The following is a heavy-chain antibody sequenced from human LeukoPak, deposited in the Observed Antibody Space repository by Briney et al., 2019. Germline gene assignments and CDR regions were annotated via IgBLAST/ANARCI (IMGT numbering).Heavy chain of an antibody. CDR3: ARRPLIAAAATRYFDY. J-gene: IGHJ4*02. D-gene: IGHD6-13*01. V-gene: IGHV4-34*01. Sequence: GSLRLSCAASGFTFSDYYMSWIRQAPGKGLEWIGEINHSGSTNYNPSFKSRVTVSVDTSRNQVSLDLSSVTAADTAMYYCARRPLIAAAATRYFDYWGQGTLVTVSS. CDR2: INHSGST. CDR1: GFTFSDYY.